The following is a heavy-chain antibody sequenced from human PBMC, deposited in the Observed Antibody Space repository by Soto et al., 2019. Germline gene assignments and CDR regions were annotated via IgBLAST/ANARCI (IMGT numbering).Heavy chain of an antibody. J-gene: IGHJ3*02. Sequence: QVQLVESGGGVVQPGRSLRLSCAASGFAFISYAMHWVRQAPGKGLEWVALISYDASNKYYADSVKGRLANSRDNSKNTRYRQMNRLGGEDTGVYYCARPQVWWGPHDAVEIWGQGTMGTVSS. CDR3: ARPQVWWGPHDAVEI. CDR1: GFAFISYA. CDR2: ISYDASNK. D-gene: IGHD1-26*01. V-gene: IGHV3-30*09.